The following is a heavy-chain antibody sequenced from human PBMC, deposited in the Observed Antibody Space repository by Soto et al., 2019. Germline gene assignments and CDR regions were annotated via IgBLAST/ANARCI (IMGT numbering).Heavy chain of an antibody. Sequence: GGSLRLSCAASGFTFSSYSMTWVRQAPGKGLEWVSLISGSGDTSHYADSVKGRFTVSRDNSKNTLYLQMNSLRAEDKAVYYCAKLPFYFGSGSFDYSGQGTLVTLSS. J-gene: IGHJ4*02. CDR3: AKLPFYFGSGSFDY. V-gene: IGHV3-23*01. CDR1: GFTFSSYS. D-gene: IGHD3-10*01. CDR2: ISGSGDTS.